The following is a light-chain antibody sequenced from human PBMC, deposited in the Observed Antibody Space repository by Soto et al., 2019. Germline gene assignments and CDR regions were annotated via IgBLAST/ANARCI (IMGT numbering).Light chain of an antibody. V-gene: IGKV1-39*01. Sequence: DIQITQSPSSLSASVGDRVTLTCRAIQHIDNLLNWYHHKPGTAPKLLISGTSTLESGVPPGFSGSGSGTVFTLTISSLQAAHVGIYYCQQSFNSHTFGQGTMRELK. CDR3: QQSFNSHT. J-gene: IGKJ2*01. CDR2: GTS. CDR1: QHIDNL.